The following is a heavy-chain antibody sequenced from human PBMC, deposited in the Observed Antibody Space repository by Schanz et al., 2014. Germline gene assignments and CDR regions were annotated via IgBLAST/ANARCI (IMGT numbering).Heavy chain of an antibody. V-gene: IGHV3-48*04. CDR2: ISRDGTTS. Sequence: VQLVESGGGVVQPGRSLRLSCAASGFTFRSHGMHWVRQAPGKGLEWLSYISRDGTTSYYADSVKGRFTISRDNAKNSLYLEMTSLRGEDTAVYYCARENLNWEAFDIWGQGTVVTVSS. CDR1: GFTFRSHG. J-gene: IGHJ3*02. CDR3: ARENLNWEAFDI. D-gene: IGHD7-27*01.